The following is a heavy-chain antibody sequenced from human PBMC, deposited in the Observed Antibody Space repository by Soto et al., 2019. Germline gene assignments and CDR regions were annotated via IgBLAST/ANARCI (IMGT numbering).Heavy chain of an antibody. V-gene: IGHV6-1*01. CDR1: GDSVSSNSAG. Sequence: VQLQQSGPGLVKPSQTLSLTCDISGDSVSSNSAGWNWIRQTPSRGLEWLGRTYYRSKWYNNYAVSVKSRVSVNPDTAKNQFSLQLNSATPEDTAVYYCARGSWDDVSGHYYMDVWGKGTTVTVSS. CDR3: ARGSWDDVSGHYYMDV. J-gene: IGHJ6*03. D-gene: IGHD1-1*01. CDR2: TYYRSKWYN.